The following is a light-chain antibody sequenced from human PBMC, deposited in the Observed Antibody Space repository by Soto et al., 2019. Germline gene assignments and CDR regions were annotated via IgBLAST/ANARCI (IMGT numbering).Light chain of an antibody. CDR2: DLS. CDR1: SSNLGGYNY. V-gene: IGLV2-14*01. CDR3: SSYTSRSTVV. J-gene: IGLJ2*01. Sequence: QSALTQPASVSGSPGQSIAISCTGTSSNLGGYNYVPWYQQHPGTAPKLLIYDLSNRPSGVSHRFSGSKSGNTASLTISGLHAEDEADYYCSSYTSRSTVVFGGGTKLTVL.